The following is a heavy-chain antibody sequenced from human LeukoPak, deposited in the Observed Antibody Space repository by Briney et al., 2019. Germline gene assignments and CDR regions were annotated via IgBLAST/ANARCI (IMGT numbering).Heavy chain of an antibody. V-gene: IGHV4-31*03. D-gene: IGHD6-19*01. Sequence: PSETLSLTCTVSGGSISSGGYYWSWIRQHPGKGLEWIGYIYYSGSTYYNPSLKSRVTISVDTSNNQFSLKLSSLATADTAVYYCAGSGWYWYYFDYWGQGALVTVSS. CDR1: GGSISSGGYY. CDR2: IYYSGST. CDR3: AGSGWYWYYFDY. J-gene: IGHJ4*02.